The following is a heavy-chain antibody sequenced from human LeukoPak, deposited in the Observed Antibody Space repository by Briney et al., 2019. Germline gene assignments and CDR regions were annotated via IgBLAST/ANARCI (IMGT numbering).Heavy chain of an antibody. CDR2: IWYDGSNK. CDR1: GFTFSSYA. D-gene: IGHD3-22*01. J-gene: IGHJ3*02. V-gene: IGHV3-33*08. CDR3: AREDYYDSSGYYYGAFDI. Sequence: PGGSLRLSCAASGFTFSSYAMHWARQAPGKGLEWVAVIWYDGSNKYYADSVKGRFTISRDNSKNTLYLQMNSLRAEDTAVYYCAREDYYDSSGYYYGAFDIWGQGTMVTVSS.